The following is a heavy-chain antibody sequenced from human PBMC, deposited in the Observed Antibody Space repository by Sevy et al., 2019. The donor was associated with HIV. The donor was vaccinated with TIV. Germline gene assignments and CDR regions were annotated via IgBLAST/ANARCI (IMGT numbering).Heavy chain of an antibody. D-gene: IGHD4-17*01. V-gene: IGHV3-21*04. J-gene: IGHJ6*03. Sequence: GGSLRLSCAASGFTFSTYSMNWVRQAPGKGLEWVSSISSSSSYIYYADSVKGRFTISRNNAKNSLCLTTNSLRAEDMAVYFSARIHYGDHEITRQYYMGAWGKGTTATVSS. CDR3: ARIHYGDHEITRQYYMGA. CDR2: ISSSSSYI. CDR1: GFTFSTYS.